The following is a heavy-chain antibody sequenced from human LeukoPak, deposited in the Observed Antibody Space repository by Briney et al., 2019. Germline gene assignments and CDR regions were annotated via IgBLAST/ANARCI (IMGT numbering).Heavy chain of an antibody. CDR3: ARDLSYGSGSYYDY. CDR2: IIPIFGTA. CDR1: GGTFSSYA. J-gene: IGHJ4*02. D-gene: IGHD3-10*01. V-gene: IGHV1-69*05. Sequence: RASVKVSCKASGGTFSSYAISWVRQAPGQGLEWKGRIIPIFGTANYAQKFQGRVTITTDESTSTAYMELSSLRSEDTAVYYCARDLSYGSGSYYDYWGQGTLVTVSS.